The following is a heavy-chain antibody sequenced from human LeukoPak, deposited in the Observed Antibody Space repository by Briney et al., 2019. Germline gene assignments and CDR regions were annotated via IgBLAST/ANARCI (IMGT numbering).Heavy chain of an antibody. V-gene: IGHV1-18*01. D-gene: IGHD3-10*01. CDR2: ISAYNGNT. J-gene: IGHJ4*02. CDR1: GYTFTRYG. CDR3: ARSPSQEETSDYYGSGSYYVYFDY. Sequence: GASVKVSCKASGYTFTRYGISWVRQAPGQGLEWMGWISAYNGNTNYAQKLQGRGTMTTDTSTSTAYMELRSLRSDDTAVYYCARSPSQEETSDYYGSGSYYVYFDYWGQGTLVTVSS.